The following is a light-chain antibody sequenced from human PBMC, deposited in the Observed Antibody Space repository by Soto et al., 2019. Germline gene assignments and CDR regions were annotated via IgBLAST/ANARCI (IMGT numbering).Light chain of an antibody. CDR3: QQHTNWPPIT. Sequence: EIGMTQSAATLSVSPGERATLSCRASQSVSSNLAWYQQKPGQAPRLLIYGASTRATGIPARFSGSGSGTEFTLTISSLQSEDFAVYYCQQHTNWPPITFGQGTRLEIK. CDR2: GAS. CDR1: QSVSSN. J-gene: IGKJ5*01. V-gene: IGKV3-15*01.